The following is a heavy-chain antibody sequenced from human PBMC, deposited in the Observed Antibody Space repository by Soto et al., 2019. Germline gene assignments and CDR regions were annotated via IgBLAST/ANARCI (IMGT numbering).Heavy chain of an antibody. Sequence: SETLSLTCTVSGGSISSGGYYWSWIRQHPGKGLEWIGYIYYSGSTYYNPSLKSRVTISVDTPKNQFSLKLSSVTAADTAVYYCARDAARDYYYYGMDVWGQGTTVTVSS. CDR1: GGSISSGGYY. V-gene: IGHV4-31*03. J-gene: IGHJ6*02. D-gene: IGHD6-6*01. CDR3: ARDAARDYYYYGMDV. CDR2: IYYSGST.